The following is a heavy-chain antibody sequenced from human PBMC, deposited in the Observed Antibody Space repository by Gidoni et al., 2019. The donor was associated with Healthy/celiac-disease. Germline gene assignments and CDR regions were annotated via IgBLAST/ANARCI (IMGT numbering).Heavy chain of an antibody. CDR1: GGSISSSSYY. CDR3: ARRGYDSYWYFDL. CDR2: IYYSGST. D-gene: IGHD5-12*01. Sequence: QLQLQESGPGLVKPSETLSLTCTVSGGSISSSSYYWGWIRQPPGKGLEWIGSIYYSGSTYYNPSLKSRVTISVDTSKNQFSLKLSSVTAADTAVYYCARRGYDSYWYFDLWGRGTLVTVSS. V-gene: IGHV4-39*01. J-gene: IGHJ2*01.